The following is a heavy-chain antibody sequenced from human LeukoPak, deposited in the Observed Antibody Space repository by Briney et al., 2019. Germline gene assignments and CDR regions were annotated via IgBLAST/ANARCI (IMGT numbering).Heavy chain of an antibody. V-gene: IGHV6-1*01. J-gene: IGHJ5*02. D-gene: IGHD2-2*02. CDR2: TYYRSKWYN. CDR1: GDSVSSNSAA. CDR3: ARVTLYCSSTSCYSHWFDP. Sequence: SQTLSLTCAISGDSVSSNSAAWNWIRQSPSRGLEWLGRTYYRSKWYNDYAVSVKSRITINPDTSKNQFSLQLNSMTPEDTAVYYCARVTLYCSSTSCYSHWFDPWGQGTLVTVSS.